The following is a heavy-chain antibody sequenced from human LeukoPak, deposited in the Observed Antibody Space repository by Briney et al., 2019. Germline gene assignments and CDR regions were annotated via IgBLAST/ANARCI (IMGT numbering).Heavy chain of an antibody. V-gene: IGHV1-18*01. D-gene: IGHD2-2*02. CDR2: ISAYNGNT. CDR3: AIGGYQLLYGYYYYYGMDV. CDR1: GYTFTSYG. Sequence: ASVKVSCKASGYTFTSYGISWVRQAPGQGLEWMGWISAYNGNTNYAQKLQGRVTMTTDTSTSTAYMELRSLRSDDTAVYYCAIGGYQLLYGYYYYYGMDVWGQGTTVTVSS. J-gene: IGHJ6*02.